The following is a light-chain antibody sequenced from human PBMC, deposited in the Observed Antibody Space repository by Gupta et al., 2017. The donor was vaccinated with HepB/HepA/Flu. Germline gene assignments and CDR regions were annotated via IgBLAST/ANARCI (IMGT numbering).Light chain of an antibody. J-gene: IGLJ3*02. CDR1: TGAVTSSYS. CDR2: TTT. V-gene: IGLV7-43*01. CDR3: LLLYGGAWV. Sequence: QTVVSRQPSLIVSPGGTVTLTCGSSTGAVTSSYSPNWFQQKPGQAPRALMYTTTNKRSWTPARFSGSLLGGKAVLTLSGVQPEDETEYYCLLLYGGAWVFGGGTKLTVL.